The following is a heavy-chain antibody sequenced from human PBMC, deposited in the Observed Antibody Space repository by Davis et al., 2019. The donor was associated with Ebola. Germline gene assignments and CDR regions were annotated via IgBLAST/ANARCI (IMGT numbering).Heavy chain of an antibody. CDR1: GYSFTSYW. Sequence: KVSCKGSGYSFTSYWIGWVRQMPGKGLEWMGIIYPGDSDARYNPSFQGHVTFSADKSINTAYLHWSSLKSSDTALYYCARPSTSGQGNAFNIWGQGTMVRVSS. V-gene: IGHV5-51*01. CDR2: IYPGDSDA. D-gene: IGHD2-8*01. J-gene: IGHJ3*02. CDR3: ARPSTSGQGNAFNI.